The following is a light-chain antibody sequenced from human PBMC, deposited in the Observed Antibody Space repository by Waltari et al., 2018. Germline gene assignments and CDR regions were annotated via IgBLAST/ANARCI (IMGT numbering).Light chain of an antibody. Sequence: EIVMTQSPATLSVSPGERATLSCRASQSVSSYVVWYQQKPGQAPRLLIYDASTRATGIPGRFKGSGSGTEFTLTISSLQSEDFAVYYCQHYNNFPHAFGQGTKVEIK. CDR2: DAS. CDR3: QHYNNFPHA. CDR1: QSVSSY. V-gene: IGKV3-15*01. J-gene: IGKJ1*01.